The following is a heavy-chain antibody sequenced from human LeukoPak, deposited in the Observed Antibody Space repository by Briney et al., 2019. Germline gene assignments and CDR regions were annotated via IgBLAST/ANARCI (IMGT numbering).Heavy chain of an antibody. V-gene: IGHV4-30-2*01. Sequence: SETLSLTCTVSGGSISSGGYYWNWIRQPPGKGLEWIGYFYHSGISYYNPSLKSRVTISVDTSKNQFSLKLSSVTAADTAVYHCARGDYYGSGSRYFDYWGQGTLVTVSS. CDR2: FYHSGIS. CDR1: GGSISSGGYY. J-gene: IGHJ4*02. CDR3: ARGDYYGSGSRYFDY. D-gene: IGHD3-10*01.